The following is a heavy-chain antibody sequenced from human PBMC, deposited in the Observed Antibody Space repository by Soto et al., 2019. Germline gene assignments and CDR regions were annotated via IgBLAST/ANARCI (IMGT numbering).Heavy chain of an antibody. Sequence: QVQLVESGGGVVQPGRSLRLSCAASGFTFSSYGMHWVRQAPGKGLEWVAVIWYDGSNKYYADSVNGRFTISRDNAKNSLFLQMNSLRVEDTAVYSCTRGGSLYDRTKGDYWGPGTQVTVSS. CDR3: TRGGSLYDRTKGDY. CDR2: IWYDGSNK. D-gene: IGHD3-16*01. J-gene: IGHJ4*02. V-gene: IGHV3-33*03. CDR1: GFTFSSYG.